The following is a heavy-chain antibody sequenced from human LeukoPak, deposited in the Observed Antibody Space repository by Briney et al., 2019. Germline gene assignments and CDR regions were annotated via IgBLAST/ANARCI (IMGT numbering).Heavy chain of an antibody. Sequence: GGSLRLSCAASGFTFSSYGMHWVRQAPGKGLEWVAVISYDGSNKYYADSVKGRFTISRDNSKNTLYLQMNSLRAEDTAVYYCAKGGCTNGVCYNDYWGQGTLVTVSS. CDR3: AKGGCTNGVCYNDY. J-gene: IGHJ4*02. V-gene: IGHV3-30*18. D-gene: IGHD2-8*01. CDR2: ISYDGSNK. CDR1: GFTFSSYG.